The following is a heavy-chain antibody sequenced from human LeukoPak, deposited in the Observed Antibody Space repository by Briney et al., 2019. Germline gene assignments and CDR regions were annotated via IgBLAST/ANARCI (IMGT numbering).Heavy chain of an antibody. CDR1: GVSINGYY. J-gene: IGHJ4*02. Sequence: SETLSLTCTVSGVSINGYYWSWIRQPPGKGLEWIGYIYYSGSTNYNPSLKSRVTISVDTSKNQFSLKLSSVTAADTAVYYCAGEMATMNFDYWGQGTLVTVSS. V-gene: IGHV4-59*01. D-gene: IGHD5-24*01. CDR2: IYYSGST. CDR3: AGEMATMNFDY.